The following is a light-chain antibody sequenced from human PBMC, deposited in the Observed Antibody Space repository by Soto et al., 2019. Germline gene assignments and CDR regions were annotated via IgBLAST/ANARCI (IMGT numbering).Light chain of an antibody. CDR2: EVS. J-gene: IGLJ1*01. CDR1: SSGVGNYNL. V-gene: IGLV2-14*01. Sequence: QSVLTQPASVSGSPGQSIVISCTGTSSGVGNYNLVSWYQQHPGKAPKLMISEVSNRPSGVSNRFSGSKSGNTASLTISGLQAEDEADYYCSSYTSSSTYVFGTGTKVTV. CDR3: SSYTSSSTYV.